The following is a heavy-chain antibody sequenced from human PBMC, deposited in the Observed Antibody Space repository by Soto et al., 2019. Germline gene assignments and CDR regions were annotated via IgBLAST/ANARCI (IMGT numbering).Heavy chain of an antibody. CDR2: IIPIFGTA. CDR3: ASAITMVRGVPYGMDV. CDR1: GGTFSSYS. D-gene: IGHD3-10*01. J-gene: IGHJ6*02. V-gene: IGHV1-69*13. Sequence: ASVKVSCKASGGTFSSYSISWVRQAPGQGLEWMGGIIPIFGTANYAQKFQGRVTITADESTSTAYMELSSLRSEDTAVYYCASAITMVRGVPYGMDVSGQGTTVTVSS.